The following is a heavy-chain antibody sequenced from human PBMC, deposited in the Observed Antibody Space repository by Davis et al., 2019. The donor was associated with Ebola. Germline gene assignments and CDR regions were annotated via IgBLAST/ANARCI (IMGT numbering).Heavy chain of an antibody. CDR3: TRSLWKWDLGWPRNYFDY. CDR2: ISYNGDKT. Sequence: PGGSLRLSCTASRFLFSNSVMHWIRQTPGKGLEWVAAISYNGDKTYYVDSVRGRFTISRDNSANTVYLQMHSLRPEDTAVYDCTRSLWKWDLGWPRNYFDYWGLGTQVIVSS. CDR1: RFLFSNSV. J-gene: IGHJ4*02. V-gene: IGHV3-30-3*01. D-gene: IGHD1-26*01.